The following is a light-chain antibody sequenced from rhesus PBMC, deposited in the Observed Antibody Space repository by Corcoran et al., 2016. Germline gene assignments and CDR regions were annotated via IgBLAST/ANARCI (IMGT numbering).Light chain of an antibody. CDR3: HHYSTIPFT. Sequence: DIQMTQSPSSLSASVGDRVTITCRASQGFTNDLAWYQQKPGETPKLLIYEASMLQSGIPSRFSGSGSGTDFTLTITSLQSEDFATYYCHHYSTIPFTFGPGTKLDIK. V-gene: IGKV1-25*01. J-gene: IGKJ3*01. CDR1: QGFTND. CDR2: EAS.